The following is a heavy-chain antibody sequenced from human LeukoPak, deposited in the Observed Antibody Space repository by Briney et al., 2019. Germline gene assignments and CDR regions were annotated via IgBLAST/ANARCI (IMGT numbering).Heavy chain of an antibody. CDR3: ARDVGITVADSFDP. Sequence: WASVKVSCKASGYTFTGYYMHWVRQAPGQGLEWMGWIHIYRGNTNYAQKFQGRVTMTTDTSTSTVYMEVRGLRSDDTAMYYCARDVGITVADSFDPWGQGTLVTVSS. CDR2: IHIYRGNT. V-gene: IGHV1-18*04. J-gene: IGHJ5*02. CDR1: GYTFTGYY. D-gene: IGHD6-13*01.